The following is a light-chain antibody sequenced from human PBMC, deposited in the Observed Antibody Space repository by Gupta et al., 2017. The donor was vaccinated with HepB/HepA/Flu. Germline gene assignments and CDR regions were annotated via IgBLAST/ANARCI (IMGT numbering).Light chain of an antibody. J-gene: IGKJ2*04. Sequence: ENVLTQSPGTLSLSPGERATLSCRASQSISSTSLAWYQQKPGQAPRLLIYGASSRATGIPDRFSGSGSGTDFTLTINRLEPEDCAVYDCQQYGSSPGSFGQGTKLESK. CDR2: GAS. CDR1: QSISSTS. V-gene: IGKV3-20*01. CDR3: QQYGSSPGS.